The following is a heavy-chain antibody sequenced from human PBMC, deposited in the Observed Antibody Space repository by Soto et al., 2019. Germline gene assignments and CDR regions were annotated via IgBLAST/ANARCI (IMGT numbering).Heavy chain of an antibody. V-gene: IGHV4-34*01. D-gene: IGHD2-8*02. CDR1: GGSFSGYY. J-gene: IGHJ4*02. CDR3: ARDKITGLFDY. Sequence: QVQLQQWGAGLLKPSETLSLTCAVYGGSFSGYYWTWIRQPPGTGLGWIGEINHSGRTNYNPPLKSLVTISVDTSKNQFSLRLTSVTAADTAVYYCARDKITGLFDYWGQGTLVTVSS. CDR2: INHSGRT.